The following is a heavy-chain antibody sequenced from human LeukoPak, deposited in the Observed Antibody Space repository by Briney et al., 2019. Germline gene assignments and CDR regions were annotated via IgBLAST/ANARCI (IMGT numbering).Heavy chain of an antibody. V-gene: IGHV1-18*04. D-gene: IGHD3-3*01. J-gene: IGHJ4*02. CDR3: ARDQLFPVLRFLEWYPLDY. Sequence: ASVKVSCKASGYTFTSYYMHWVRQAPGQGLEWMGWISAYNGNTNYAQKLQGRVTMTTDTSTSTAYMELRSLRSDDTAVYYCARDQLFPVLRFLEWYPLDYWGQGTLVTVSS. CDR1: GYTFTSYY. CDR2: ISAYNGNT.